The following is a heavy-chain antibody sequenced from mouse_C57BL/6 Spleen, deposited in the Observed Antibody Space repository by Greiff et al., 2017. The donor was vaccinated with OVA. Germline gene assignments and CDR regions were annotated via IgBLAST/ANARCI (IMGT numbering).Heavy chain of an antibody. CDR3: ARNYERDYFDY. Sequence: QVQLQQSVPELVKPGASVKISCKASGYAFSSSWMNWVKQRPGKGLEWIGRIYPGDGDTNYNGKFKGKATLTADKSSSTAYMQLSSLTSEDSAVYFCARNYERDYFDYWGQGTTLTVSS. J-gene: IGHJ2*01. V-gene: IGHV1-82*01. CDR1: GYAFSSSW. D-gene: IGHD2-4*01. CDR2: IYPGDGDT.